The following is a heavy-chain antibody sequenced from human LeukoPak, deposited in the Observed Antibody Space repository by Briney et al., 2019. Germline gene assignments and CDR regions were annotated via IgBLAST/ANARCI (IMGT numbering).Heavy chain of an antibody. Sequence: SETLSLTCTVSGGSISSYYWSWIRQPAGKGLEWIGRIYTSGSTNYNPSLKSRVTVSVDTSKNQFSLKLSSVTAADTAVYYCARDRDYYDSSGYTYAFDIWGQGTMVTVSS. CDR1: GGSISSYY. CDR3: ARDRDYYDSSGYTYAFDI. V-gene: IGHV4-4*07. D-gene: IGHD3-22*01. CDR2: IYTSGST. J-gene: IGHJ3*02.